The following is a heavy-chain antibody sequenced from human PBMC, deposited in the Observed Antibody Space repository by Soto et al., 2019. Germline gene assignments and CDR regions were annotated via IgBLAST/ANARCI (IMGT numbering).Heavy chain of an antibody. CDR1: GYTFTSYD. J-gene: IGHJ3*02. CDR3: ARDAGYDFWSGYYRIGDAFDI. Sequence: GASVKVSCKASGYTFTSYDINWVRQATGQGLEWMGWMNPNSGNTGYAQKFQGRVTMTRNTSISTAYMELSSLRSEDTAVYYCARDAGYDFWSGYYRIGDAFDIWGQGTMVTVSS. V-gene: IGHV1-8*01. CDR2: MNPNSGNT. D-gene: IGHD3-3*01.